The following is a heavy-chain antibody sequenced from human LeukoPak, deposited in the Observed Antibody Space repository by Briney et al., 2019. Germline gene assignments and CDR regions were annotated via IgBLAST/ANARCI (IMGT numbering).Heavy chain of an antibody. D-gene: IGHD6-13*01. Sequence: SETLSLTCTVSGYSISSGYYWGWIRQPPGKGLEWIGSIYHSGSTYYNPSLKSRVTISVDTSKNQFSLKLSSVTAADTAVYYCASGHSSSWYKDLIGWMDVWGKGTTVTVSS. V-gene: IGHV4-38-2*02. CDR3: ASGHSSSWYKDLIGWMDV. J-gene: IGHJ6*03. CDR1: GYSISSGYY. CDR2: IYHSGST.